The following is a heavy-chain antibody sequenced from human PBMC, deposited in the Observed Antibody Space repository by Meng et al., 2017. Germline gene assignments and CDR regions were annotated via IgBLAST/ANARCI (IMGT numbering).Heavy chain of an antibody. CDR2: ISYDGSNK. D-gene: IGHD6-6*01. J-gene: IGHJ1*01. V-gene: IGHV3-30*04. CDR3: ARGRARYEYFQH. CDR1: GFTFSSYA. Sequence: GESLKISCAASGFTFSSYATHWVRQAPGKGLEWVAVISYDGSNKYYADSVKGRFTISRDNSKNTLYLQMNSLRAEDTAVYYCARGRARYEYFQHWGQGTLVTVSS.